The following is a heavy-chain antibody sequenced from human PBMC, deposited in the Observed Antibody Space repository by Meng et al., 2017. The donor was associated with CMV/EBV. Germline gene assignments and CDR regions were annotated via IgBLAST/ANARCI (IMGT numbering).Heavy chain of an antibody. D-gene: IGHD6-13*01. CDR3: ARVLVKQLAQGPTGY. J-gene: IGHJ4*02. V-gene: IGHV1-2*02. CDR1: GYTFTGYY. CDR2: INPNSSGT. Sequence: ASVKVSCKASGYTFTGYYMHWVRQAPGQGLEWMGWINPNSSGTNYAQKFQGRVTMTRDTSISTAYMELSRLRSDDTAVYYCARVLVKQLAQGPTGYWGQGTLVTVSS.